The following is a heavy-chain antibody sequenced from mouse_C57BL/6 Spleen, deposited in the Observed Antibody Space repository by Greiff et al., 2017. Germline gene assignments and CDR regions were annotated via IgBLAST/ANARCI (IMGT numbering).Heavy chain of an antibody. CDR2: INPSTGGT. V-gene: IGHV1-42*01. CDR1: GYSFTGYY. D-gene: IGHD1-1*01. Sequence: VQLQQSGPELVKPGASVTISCKASGYSFTGYYMNWVKQSPEKSLEWIGEINPSTGGTTYNQKFKAKATLTVDKSSSTAYMQHKSLTSEDSAVYYCARNYGSVYAMDYWGQGTSVTVSS. J-gene: IGHJ4*01. CDR3: ARNYGSVYAMDY.